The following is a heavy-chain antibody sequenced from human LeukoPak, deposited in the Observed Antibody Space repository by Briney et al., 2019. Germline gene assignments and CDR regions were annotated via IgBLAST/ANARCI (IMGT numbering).Heavy chain of an antibody. CDR3: ARDGHAYGRGSPHY. J-gene: IGHJ4*02. D-gene: IGHD3-10*01. CDR2: ISSSGSTK. V-gene: IGHV3-11*01. CDR1: GFTVSDYY. Sequence: GGSLRLSCAASGFTVSDYYMSWIRQAPGKGLEWVSYISSSGSTKYYADSVKGRFTISRDNAKNSYLQMNSLRAEDTAVYYCARDGHAYGRGSPHYWGQGTLVTVSS.